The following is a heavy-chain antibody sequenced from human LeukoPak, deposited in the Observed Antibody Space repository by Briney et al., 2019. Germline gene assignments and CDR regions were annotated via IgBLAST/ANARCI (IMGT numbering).Heavy chain of an antibody. Sequence: GGSLRLSCAASGFTFSSYWMSWVRQAPGKGLEWVVNIKQDGSEKYYVDSVKGRFTISRDNAKNSLYLQMNSLRAEDTAVYYCAKFPFIAARPEDYFDYWGQGTLVTVSS. J-gene: IGHJ4*02. V-gene: IGHV3-7*01. CDR1: GFTFSSYW. D-gene: IGHD6-6*01. CDR2: IKQDGSEK. CDR3: AKFPFIAARPEDYFDY.